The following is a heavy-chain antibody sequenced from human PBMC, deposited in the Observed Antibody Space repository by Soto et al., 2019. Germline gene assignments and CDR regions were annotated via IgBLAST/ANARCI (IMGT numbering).Heavy chain of an antibody. V-gene: IGHV4-59*02. Sequence: SETLSLTCSFSGDSVTSHYLTWIRQSPEKGLEWIGYMHYTGFSHYNPSLKSRLTISVDRSKNQFTLQLTSVTVADTAVYYCAIDCSGGSCYSGDAFDIWGQGTMVTVSS. D-gene: IGHD2-15*01. CDR2: MHYTGFS. J-gene: IGHJ3*02. CDR3: AIDCSGGSCYSGDAFDI. CDR1: GDSVTSHY.